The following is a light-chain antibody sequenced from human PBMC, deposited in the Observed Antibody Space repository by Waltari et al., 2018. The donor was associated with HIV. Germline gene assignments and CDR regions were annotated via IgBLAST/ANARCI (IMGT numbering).Light chain of an antibody. V-gene: IGLV3-1*01. CDR2: EDS. CDR1: KLGDRF. CDR3: QVWDTNIVV. Sequence: SYALTQPPSVSVSPGQTANITCSGDKLGDRFVSWYVQKTGQSPVLVMYEDSTRPTGSPDRFSGSNSGNTAALIISGTLPTDEGEYFCQVWDTNIVVFGGGTRLTVL. J-gene: IGLJ2*01.